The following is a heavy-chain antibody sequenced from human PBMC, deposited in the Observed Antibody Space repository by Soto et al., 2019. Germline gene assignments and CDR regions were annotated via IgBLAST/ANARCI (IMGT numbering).Heavy chain of an antibody. CDR3: AREAYYGNWFDP. D-gene: IGHD3-10*01. J-gene: IGHJ5*02. CDR2: IYHSGST. V-gene: IGHV4-30-2*01. Sequence: PSETLSLTCAVSGGSISSGGYSWSWIRQPPGKGLEWIGYIYHSGSTYYNPSLKSRVTLSVDRSKNQFSLKLSSVTAADTAVYYCAREAYYGNWFDPWGQGTLVTVSS. CDR1: GGSISSGGYS.